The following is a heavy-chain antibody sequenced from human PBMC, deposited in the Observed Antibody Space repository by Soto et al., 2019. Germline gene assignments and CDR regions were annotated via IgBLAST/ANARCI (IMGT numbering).Heavy chain of an antibody. D-gene: IGHD3-16*01. CDR3: ARFSVFPANTGRWFDP. CDR2: ISYSGST. Sequence: QVQLKESGPGLVKPSETLSLTCTVSGASFSNSNYYWSWIRQPPGKGLEWIAYISYSGSTFYNPSLKSRLTISVDTSKSQFSLRLNSVTAADTAVYYCARFSVFPANTGRWFDPWGQGTLVTVAS. J-gene: IGHJ5*02. V-gene: IGHV4-30-4*01. CDR1: GASFSNSNYY.